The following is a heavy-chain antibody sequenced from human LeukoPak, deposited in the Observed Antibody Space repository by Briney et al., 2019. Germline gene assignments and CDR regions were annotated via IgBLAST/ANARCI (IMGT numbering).Heavy chain of an antibody. CDR2: ISGSGGFT. CDR1: GFTFSSYG. V-gene: IGHV3-23*01. Sequence: GGSLRLSCAASGFTFSSYGINWVRQAPGKGLEWVSGISGSGGFTYADSVKGRFTISRDNSNNTLSLQMNSLRAEDTAIYYCAKEERLRFGAMYLDYLGQGTLVTVSS. J-gene: IGHJ4*02. CDR3: AKEERLRFGAMYLDY. D-gene: IGHD3-10*01.